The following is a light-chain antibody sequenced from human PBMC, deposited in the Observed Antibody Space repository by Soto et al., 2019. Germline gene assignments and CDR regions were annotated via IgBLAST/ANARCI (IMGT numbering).Light chain of an antibody. V-gene: IGKV3-15*01. CDR2: GAS. J-gene: IGKJ4*01. Sequence: EIVMTQSPATLYLSPGEIATLSCRASQSVSSDLAWDQQKPGQAPRLLIYGASTRATSIAARFSGSGSGTEFTLTITSLQSEDFAVYYCHQYNSWPPTFGGGTKVEIK. CDR1: QSVSSD. CDR3: HQYNSWPPT.